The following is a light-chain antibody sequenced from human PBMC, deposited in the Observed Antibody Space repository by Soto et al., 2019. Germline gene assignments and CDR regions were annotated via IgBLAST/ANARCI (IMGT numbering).Light chain of an antibody. CDR2: DVS. J-gene: IGLJ2*01. V-gene: IGLV2-11*01. Sequence: QSALTQPPSVSGSPGQSVTISCTGTSSDVGGYNYVSWYQQHPGKAPKLMIYDVSKRPSGVPDRFSGSKSGNTASLTISGLQAEDEADYYCCSYAGSYTLVVFGGGTKLTVL. CDR3: CSYAGSYTLVV. CDR1: SSDVGGYNY.